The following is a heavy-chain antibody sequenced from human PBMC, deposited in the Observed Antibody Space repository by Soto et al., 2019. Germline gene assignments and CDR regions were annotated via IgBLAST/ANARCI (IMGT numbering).Heavy chain of an antibody. J-gene: IGHJ4*02. CDR1: GYAFSSYA. Sequence: GASVKVSCKASGYAFSSYAMHWGRQAPGQRLEWMGWINAGYGNTKSSQKFQDRVTISRDTSASTAYMELTRLRSEDTAVYYCARDTGDGTFEFWGQGTMVTVSS. D-gene: IGHD7-27*01. V-gene: IGHV1-3*01. CDR2: INAGYGNT. CDR3: ARDTGDGTFEF.